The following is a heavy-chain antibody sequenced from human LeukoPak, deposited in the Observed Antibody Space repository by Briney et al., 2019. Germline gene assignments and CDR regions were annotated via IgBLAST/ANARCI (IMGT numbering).Heavy chain of an antibody. V-gene: IGHV1-2*02. CDR2: INPNSGGT. D-gene: IGHD3-10*01. CDR1: GYTFTGYY. Sequence: ASVKVSCKASGYTFTGYYMHWVRQAPGQGLEWMGWINPNSGGTNYAQKFQGRVTMTRDTSISTAYMELSRLRSDDTAVYYCARCLEPDSMVRGVDYWGQGTLVTVSS. CDR3: ARCLEPDSMVRGVDY. J-gene: IGHJ4*02.